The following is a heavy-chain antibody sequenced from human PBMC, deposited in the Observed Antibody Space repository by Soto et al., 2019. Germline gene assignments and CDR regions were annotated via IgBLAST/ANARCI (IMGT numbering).Heavy chain of an antibody. J-gene: IGHJ4*02. CDR2: ISYEGSNK. CDR1: GFTFSSYA. CDR3: AREGYSYAPSGGGGFDY. Sequence: QVQLVESGGGVVQPGRSLRLSCAASGFTFSSYAMHWVRQAPGKGLEWVAVISYEGSNKYYADSVKGRVTISRDNSKNTLDLQMNSLRAEDTAVYYCAREGYSYAPSGGGGFDYWGQGTLVTVSS. D-gene: IGHD5-18*01. V-gene: IGHV3-30-3*01.